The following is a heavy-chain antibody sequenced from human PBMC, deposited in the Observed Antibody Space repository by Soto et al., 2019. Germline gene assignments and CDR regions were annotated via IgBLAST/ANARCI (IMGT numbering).Heavy chain of an antibody. Sequence: TSETLSLTCTVSGGSVSSGSYYWSWIRQPPGKGLEWIGYIYYSGSTNYNPSLKSRVTISVDTSKNQFSLKLSSVTAADTAVYYCARLEYSSSSRAFDYWGQGTLVTVSS. CDR3: ARLEYSSSSRAFDY. J-gene: IGHJ4*02. V-gene: IGHV4-61*01. CDR2: IYYSGST. D-gene: IGHD6-6*01. CDR1: GGSVSSGSYY.